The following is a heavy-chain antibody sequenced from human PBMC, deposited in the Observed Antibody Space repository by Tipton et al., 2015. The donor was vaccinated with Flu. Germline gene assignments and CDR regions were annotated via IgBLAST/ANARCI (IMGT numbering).Heavy chain of an antibody. CDR2: IYNSEYT. V-gene: IGHV4-59*12. CDR1: GGSIGSYY. Sequence: TLSLTCTVSGGSIGSYYWNWVRQPPGKGLEWIGYIYNSEYTKYNPSLKSRVTISVDTSKKQFSLQLRSVTAADTAVYYCARDPSLGMPDYFDRWGQGTLVTASS. J-gene: IGHJ4*02. D-gene: IGHD2-2*01. CDR3: ARDPSLGMPDYFDR.